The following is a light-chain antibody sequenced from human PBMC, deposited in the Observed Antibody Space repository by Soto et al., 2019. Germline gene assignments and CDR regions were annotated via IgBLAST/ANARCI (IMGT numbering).Light chain of an antibody. J-gene: IGKJ1*01. V-gene: IGKV1-5*03. CDR3: QQYNGYSRT. CDR2: KAS. Sequence: DIQMTQSPSTLSASVGDRVTITCRASQSISSWLAWYQQKPGKAPKLLIYKASNLASGVPSRFSGSGSGTEFTLTISSLQPDDFATYYCQQYNGYSRTFGQGTKVGIK. CDR1: QSISSW.